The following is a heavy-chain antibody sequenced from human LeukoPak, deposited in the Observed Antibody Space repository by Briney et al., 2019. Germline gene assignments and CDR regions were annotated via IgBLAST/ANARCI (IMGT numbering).Heavy chain of an antibody. CDR1: GFTFSSYG. J-gene: IGHJ6*02. V-gene: IGHV3-30*18. Sequence: GRSLRLSCAASGFTFSSYGMHWVRQAPGKGLEWVAVISYDGSNKYYADSVKGRFTISRDNSKNTLYLQMNSLRAEDTAVYYCAKDVRIAAAGRSLDYYYGMDVWGQGTTVTVSS. CDR3: AKDVRIAAAGRSLDYYYGMDV. D-gene: IGHD6-13*01. CDR2: ISYDGSNK.